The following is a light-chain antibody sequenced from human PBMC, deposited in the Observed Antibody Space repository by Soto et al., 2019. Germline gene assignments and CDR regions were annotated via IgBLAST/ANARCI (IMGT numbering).Light chain of an antibody. V-gene: IGKV1-39*01. J-gene: IGKJ2*01. CDR1: QSISNY. Sequence: DIPMTQSPSSLSASVGDRVTISCRASQSISNYLNWYQQKPGKAPKLLIYTASSLQSGVPSRFSGSGSGTDFTLTISSLQPEDFATYYCHQTYSSPRAFGQGTKLEIK. CDR2: TAS. CDR3: HQTYSSPRA.